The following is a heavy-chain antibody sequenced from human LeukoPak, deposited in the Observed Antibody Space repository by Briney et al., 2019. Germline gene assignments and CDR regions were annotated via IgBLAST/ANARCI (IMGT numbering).Heavy chain of an antibody. CDR3: AREGSSSWSSYYYYYYMDV. Sequence: PGGSLRLSCAASGFTFSDYYMSWIRQAPGKGLEWVSYISSSGSTIYYADSVKGRFTISRDNAKNSLYLQMNSLRAEDTAVYYCAREGSSSWSSYYYYYYMDVWGKGTTVTVSS. CDR2: ISSSGSTI. CDR1: GFTFSDYY. V-gene: IGHV3-11*04. D-gene: IGHD6-13*01. J-gene: IGHJ6*03.